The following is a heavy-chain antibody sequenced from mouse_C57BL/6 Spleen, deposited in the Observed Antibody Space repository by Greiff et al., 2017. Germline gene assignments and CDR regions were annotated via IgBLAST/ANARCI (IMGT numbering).Heavy chain of an antibody. CDR1: GYTFTSYW. CDR3: AIMVTTSAD. J-gene: IGHJ3*01. D-gene: IGHD2-2*01. V-gene: IGHV1-69*01. CDR2: IDPSDSYT. Sequence: QVQLQQPGAELVMPGASVKLSCKASGYTFTSYWMHWVKQRPGQGLEWIGEIDPSDSYTNYNQKFKGKSTLTVDKSSSTAYMQLSSLTSEDSAVYYCAIMVTTSADWGQGTLVTVSA.